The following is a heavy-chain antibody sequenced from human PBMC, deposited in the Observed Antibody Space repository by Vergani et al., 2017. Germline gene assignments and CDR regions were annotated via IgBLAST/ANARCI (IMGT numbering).Heavy chain of an antibody. D-gene: IGHD2-2*01. V-gene: IGHV1-69*12. CDR2: IIPIFGTA. Sequence: QVQLVQSGAEVKKPGSSVKVSCKASGGTFSSYAISWVRQAPGQGLEWMGGIIPIFGTANYAQKFQGRVTITADESTSTAYMELSSLRAEDTAVYYCARVGYCSSTRCFGRPFYGMDVWGQGTTVTVSS. CDR3: ARVGYCSSTRCFGRPFYGMDV. CDR1: GGTFSSYA. J-gene: IGHJ6*02.